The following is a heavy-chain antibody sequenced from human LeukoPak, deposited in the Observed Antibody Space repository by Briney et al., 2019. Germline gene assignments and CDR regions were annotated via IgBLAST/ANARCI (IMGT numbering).Heavy chain of an antibody. V-gene: IGHV4-34*01. CDR1: GGSISSYY. Sequence: SETLSLTCTVSGGSISSYYWSWIRQPPGKGLEWIGEINHSGSTNYNPSLKSRVTISVDTSKNQFSLKLSSVTAADTAVYYCAREGFSGLNDYWGQGTLVTVSS. CDR3: AREGFSGLNDY. J-gene: IGHJ4*02. D-gene: IGHD6-25*01. CDR2: INHSGST.